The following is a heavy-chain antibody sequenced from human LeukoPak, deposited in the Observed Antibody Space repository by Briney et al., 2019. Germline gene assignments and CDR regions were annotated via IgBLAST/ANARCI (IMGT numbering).Heavy chain of an antibody. Sequence: ASVKVSCKASGYTFTNYYIHWVRQAPGQGLEWMGIIYPGGGGSTYAQMFQGRVTMTRDTSTSTVYTELSSLRSEDTAVYFCARDGNCSGISCMYYFDYWGQGTLVTVSS. CDR3: ARDGNCSGISCMYYFDY. J-gene: IGHJ4*02. CDR1: GYTFTNYY. V-gene: IGHV1-46*01. D-gene: IGHD2-2*01. CDR2: IYPGGGGS.